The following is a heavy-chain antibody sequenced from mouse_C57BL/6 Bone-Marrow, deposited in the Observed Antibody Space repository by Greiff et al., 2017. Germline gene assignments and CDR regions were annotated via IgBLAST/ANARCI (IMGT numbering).Heavy chain of an antibody. CDR1: GFNIKDDY. D-gene: IGHD1-1*01. Sequence: VQLQQSGAELVRPGASVKLSCTASGFNIKDDYMHWVKQRPEQGLEWIGWIDPEDGDTEYASKFQGKATITTDTSSNTAYLQLSSLTSEDTAVYYCTTGLNATVVDHWGQGTTLTVSS. V-gene: IGHV14-4*01. J-gene: IGHJ2*01. CDR3: TTGLNATVVDH. CDR2: IDPEDGDT.